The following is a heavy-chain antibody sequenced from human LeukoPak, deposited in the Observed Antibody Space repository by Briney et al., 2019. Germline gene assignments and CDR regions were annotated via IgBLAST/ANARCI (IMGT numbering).Heavy chain of an antibody. D-gene: IGHD2-2*01. V-gene: IGHV1-69*04. CDR3: ARGSSSTTRNEAIVDY. CDR1: GGTFSSYS. J-gene: IGHJ4*02. Sequence: GASVKVSCKASGGTFSSYSVIWVRQAPGQGLEWMGRIIPNLDIANYAQKFQGRVTITADKSTSTAYMELSSLRSEDTAVYYCARGSSSTTRNEAIVDYWGQGTLATVSS. CDR2: IIPNLDIA.